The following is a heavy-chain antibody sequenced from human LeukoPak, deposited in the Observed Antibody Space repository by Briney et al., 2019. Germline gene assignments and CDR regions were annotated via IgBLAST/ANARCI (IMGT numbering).Heavy chain of an antibody. V-gene: IGHV3-49*04. D-gene: IGHD4-17*01. J-gene: IGHJ4*02. CDR2: IRSNNHGGTT. CDR1: GFAFGDYA. CDR3: TRVGGLTYADYDY. Sequence: QPGGSLRLSCTASGFAFGDYAMSWVRQAPGKGLEWVGFIRSNNHGGTTEYAASVKGRFTISRDDSKSVAYLQMISLKTEDTAVYYCTRVGGLTYADYDYWGQGTLVTVSS.